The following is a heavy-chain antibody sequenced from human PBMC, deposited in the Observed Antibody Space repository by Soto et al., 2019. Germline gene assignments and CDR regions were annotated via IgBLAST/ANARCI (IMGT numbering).Heavy chain of an antibody. Sequence: SETLSLTCTVSGGSVSSSSYYWGWVRQPPGKGLEWIGSVYYSGRTYYNPSLESRVTISVDKSKNQFSLKLMSLSAADTAVYYCGRLEGLATISYYFDYWGQGALVTVS. CDR3: GRLEGLATISYYFDY. J-gene: IGHJ4*02. CDR2: VYYSGRT. V-gene: IGHV4-39*01. D-gene: IGHD3-9*01. CDR1: GGSVSSSSYY.